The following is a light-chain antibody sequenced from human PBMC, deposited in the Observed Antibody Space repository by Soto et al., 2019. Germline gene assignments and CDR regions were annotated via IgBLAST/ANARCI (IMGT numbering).Light chain of an antibody. Sequence: QSALTQPPSASGSPGQSVTISCTGTSSDIGGYNYVSWYKQHPGKAPKLMIYEVSQRPSGVPARFSGSKSGNTASLTVSGLQDDDEADYYCCSYAGSTKWIFGGGTKLTVL. J-gene: IGLJ2*01. CDR2: EVS. CDR3: CSYAGSTKWI. V-gene: IGLV2-8*01. CDR1: SSDIGGYNY.